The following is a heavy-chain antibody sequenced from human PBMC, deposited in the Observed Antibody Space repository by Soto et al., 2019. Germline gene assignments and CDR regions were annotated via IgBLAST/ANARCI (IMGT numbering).Heavy chain of an antibody. CDR2: ISWNSGSI. V-gene: IGHV3-9*01. CDR3: AKDNSSGYPPTQFDY. Sequence: PGGSLRLSCAASGFTFDDYAMHWVRQAPGKGLEWVSGISWNSGSIGYADSVKGRFTISRDNAKNSLYLQMNSLRAEDTALYYCAKDNSSGYPPTQFDYWGQGTLVTVSS. D-gene: IGHD3-22*01. CDR1: GFTFDDYA. J-gene: IGHJ4*02.